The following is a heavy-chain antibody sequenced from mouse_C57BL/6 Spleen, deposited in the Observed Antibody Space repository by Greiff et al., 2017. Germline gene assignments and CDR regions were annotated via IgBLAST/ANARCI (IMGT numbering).Heavy chain of an antibody. CDR2: IHPNSGST. J-gene: IGHJ4*01. CDR3: ARMRRDYAMDY. CDR1: GYTFTSYW. V-gene: IGHV1-64*01. Sequence: QVQLQQPGAELVKPGASVKLSCKASGYTFTSYWMHWVKQRPGQGLEWIGMIHPNSGSTNYNEKFKSKATLTVDKSSSTAYMQLSSLTSEDSAVYYCARMRRDYAMDYWGQGTSVTVSS.